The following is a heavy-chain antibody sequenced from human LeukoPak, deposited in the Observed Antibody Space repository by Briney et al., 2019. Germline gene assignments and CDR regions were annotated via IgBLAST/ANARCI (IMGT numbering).Heavy chain of an antibody. V-gene: IGHV1-69*13. D-gene: IGHD3-3*01. CDR3: ASPITIFGVVINYYGMDV. Sequence: ASVKVSCKASGGTFSSYAISWVRQAPGQGLEWMGGIIPIFGTANYAQKFQGRVTITADESTSTAYMELSSLRSEDTAVYYCASPITIFGVVINYYGMDVWGQGTTVTVSS. CDR1: GGTFSSYA. J-gene: IGHJ6*02. CDR2: IIPIFGTA.